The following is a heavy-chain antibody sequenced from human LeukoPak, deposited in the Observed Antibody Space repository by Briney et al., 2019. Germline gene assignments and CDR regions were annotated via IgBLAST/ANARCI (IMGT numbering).Heavy chain of an antibody. CDR3: ARWRENDYS. Sequence: PGGSLRLSCTASGFTFSSYEMNWVRQAPGKGLEWVSYISSSGSTIYYADSVKGRFTISRDNAKNSLYLQMNSLRAEDTAVYYCARWRENDYSWGQGTLVTVSS. CDR1: GFTFSSYE. J-gene: IGHJ4*02. V-gene: IGHV3-48*03. CDR2: ISSSGSTI. D-gene: IGHD2-21*02.